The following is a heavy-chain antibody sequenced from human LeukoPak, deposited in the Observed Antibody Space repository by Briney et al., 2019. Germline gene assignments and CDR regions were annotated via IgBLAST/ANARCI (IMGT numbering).Heavy chain of an antibody. CDR1: GFTFSSYA. D-gene: IGHD6-13*01. V-gene: IGHV3-64*01. Sequence: PGGSLRLSCAASGFTFSSYAMHWVRQAPGKGLEYVSAISSNGGSTYYANSVKGRFTISRDNSKNTLYLQMGSLRAEDMAVYYCAREGKSSSWSYYYYYYYMDVWGKGTTVTVSS. J-gene: IGHJ6*03. CDR2: ISSNGGST. CDR3: AREGKSSSWSYYYYYYYMDV.